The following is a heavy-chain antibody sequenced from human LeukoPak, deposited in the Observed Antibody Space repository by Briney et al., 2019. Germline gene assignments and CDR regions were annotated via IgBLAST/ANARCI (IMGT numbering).Heavy chain of an antibody. CDR3: AKIFRERYCSSTSCYPYYYYYYMDV. J-gene: IGHJ6*03. D-gene: IGHD2-2*01. CDR2: ISGSGGST. CDR1: GFTFSSYA. V-gene: IGHV3-23*01. Sequence: GGSLRLSCAASGFTFSSYAMSWVRQASGKGLEWVSAISGSGGSTYYADSVKGRFTISRDNSKNTLYLQMNSLRAEDTAVYYCAKIFRERYCSSTSCYPYYYYYYMDVWGKGTTVTVSS.